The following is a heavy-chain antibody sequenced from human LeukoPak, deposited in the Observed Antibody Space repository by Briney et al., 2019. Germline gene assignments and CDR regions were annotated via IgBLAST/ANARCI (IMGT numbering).Heavy chain of an antibody. CDR2: ISRTGTYI. V-gene: IGHV3-21*01. J-gene: IGHJ4*02. D-gene: IGHD5-24*01. Sequence: GGSLRLSCAASGFTFSSYNMKWVRQAPGEGLEGVSSISRTGTYIYYADSVKGRFTVSRDNAQNSLYLQMNSLRVEDTAVYYCARVIGDGYNTTYFDYWGQGTLVTVSS. CDR3: ARVIGDGYNTTYFDY. CDR1: GFTFSSYN.